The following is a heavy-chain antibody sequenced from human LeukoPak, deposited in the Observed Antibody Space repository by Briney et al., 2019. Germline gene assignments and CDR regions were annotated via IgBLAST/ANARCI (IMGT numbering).Heavy chain of an antibody. CDR1: SGSINSYY. V-gene: IGHV4-4*07. J-gene: IGHJ4*02. D-gene: IGHD3-16*01. CDR2: IYTTGKT. CDR3: ARHGYTASHYFLDY. Sequence: SETLSLTCTVSSGSINSYYWGWVRQPAGRGLEWIGRIYTTGKTDYNPSLKSRLTMPVHTSKRQFSLNLTSVTAADTAIYYCARHGYTASHYFLDYWSQGTLVTVSS.